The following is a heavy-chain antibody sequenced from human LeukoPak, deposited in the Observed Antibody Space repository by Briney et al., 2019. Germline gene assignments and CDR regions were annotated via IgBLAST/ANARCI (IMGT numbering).Heavy chain of an antibody. V-gene: IGHV1-46*01. D-gene: IGHD6-13*01. CDR3: ARAPAGTYGMDV. J-gene: IGHJ6*02. CDR2: INPSGGST. CDR1: GYTFTSYY. Sequence: ASVKVSCKASGYTFTSYYMHWVRQAPGQGLEWMGIINPSGGSTSYAQKFQGRVTMTRDTSTSTVYMELSSLKSEDTAVYYCARAPAGTYGMDVWGQGTTVTVSS.